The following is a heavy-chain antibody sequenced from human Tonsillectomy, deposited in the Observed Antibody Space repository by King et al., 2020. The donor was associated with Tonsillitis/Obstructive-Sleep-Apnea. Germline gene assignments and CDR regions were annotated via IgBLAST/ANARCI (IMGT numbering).Heavy chain of an antibody. J-gene: IGHJ6*03. CDR2: INWNGGST. Sequence: GQLVQSGGDVVRPGGSLGLSCAASGFTFDDYAMSWVRQAPGKGLEWVSGINWNGGSTGYADSVKGRFTISRDNAKNSLYLQMNSLRAEDTALYYCAREGTRGYYDSSGYPPYYYMDVWGKGPTVTVSS. CDR1: GFTFDDYA. D-gene: IGHD3-22*01. CDR3: AREGTRGYYDSSGYPPYYYMDV. V-gene: IGHV3-20*04.